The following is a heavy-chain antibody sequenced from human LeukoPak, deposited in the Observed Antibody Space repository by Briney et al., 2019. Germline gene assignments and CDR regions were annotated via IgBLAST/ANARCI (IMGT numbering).Heavy chain of an antibody. CDR3: ARDGGTIFYYFDY. CDR2: ISSSGSTI. J-gene: IGHJ4*02. Sequence: KPGGSLRLSCAASGFTFSDYCMSWIRQAPGKGLEWVSYISSSGSTIYYADSVKGRFTISRDNAKNSLYLQMNSLRAEDTALYFCARDGGTIFYYFDYWGQGTLVTVSS. D-gene: IGHD3-16*01. V-gene: IGHV3-11*04. CDR1: GFTFSDYC.